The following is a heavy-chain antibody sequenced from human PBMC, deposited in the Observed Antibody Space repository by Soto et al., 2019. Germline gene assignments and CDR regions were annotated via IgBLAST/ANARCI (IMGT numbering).Heavy chain of an antibody. CDR1: GFTFSSYG. D-gene: IGHD5-12*01. CDR2: ISYDGSNK. J-gene: IGHJ4*02. CDR3: ATDMGSGYFSYFDY. V-gene: IGHV3-30*03. Sequence: QVQLVESGGGAVQPGRSLRLSCAASGFTFSSYGRHWVRQAPGKGLEWVAVISYDGSNKYYADSVKGRFTISRDNSENTQYLQMNSLRAENTAVYYCATDMGSGYFSYFDYWGQGTLVTVSS.